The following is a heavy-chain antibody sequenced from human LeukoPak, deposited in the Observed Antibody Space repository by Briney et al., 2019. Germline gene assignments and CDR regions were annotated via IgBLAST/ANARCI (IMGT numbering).Heavy chain of an antibody. D-gene: IGHD3-10*01. CDR2: IIPIFGTA. Sequence: SVRVSCKASGGTFSSYAISWVRQAPGQGLEWMGGIIPIFGTANYAQKFQGRVTITADESTSTAYMELSSLRSEDTAVYYCARGQTSGSYLATFDYWGQGTLVTVSS. CDR1: GGTFSSYA. CDR3: ARGQTSGSYLATFDY. J-gene: IGHJ4*02. V-gene: IGHV1-69*13.